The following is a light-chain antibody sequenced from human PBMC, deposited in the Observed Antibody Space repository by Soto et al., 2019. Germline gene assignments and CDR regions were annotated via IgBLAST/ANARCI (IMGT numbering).Light chain of an antibody. CDR2: DVS. Sequence: IVLTQSPGTLSLSPGERATLSCRASQRVPTKYLAWFQQKPGQAPRLLMNDVSTRVPGFPDRFSGSGSETDFTLTISRLEPEHFAVYYCQHYGDSPSFGGGTKVEMK. CDR1: QRVPTKY. J-gene: IGKJ4*01. CDR3: QHYGDSPS. V-gene: IGKV3-20*01.